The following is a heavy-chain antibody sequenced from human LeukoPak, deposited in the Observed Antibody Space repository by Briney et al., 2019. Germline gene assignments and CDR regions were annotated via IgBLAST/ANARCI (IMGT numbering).Heavy chain of an antibody. CDR3: ARESDDYVWGSYYMNY. CDR2: IYTSGST. CDR1: GGSISSGSYY. J-gene: IGHJ4*02. Sequence: SQTLSLTCTVSGGSISSGSYYWSWIRQPAGKGLEWIGRIYTSGSTNYNPSLKSRVTISVDTSKNQFSLKLSSVTAADTAVYYCARESDDYVWGSYYMNYWGQGTLATVSS. V-gene: IGHV4-61*02. D-gene: IGHD3-16*01.